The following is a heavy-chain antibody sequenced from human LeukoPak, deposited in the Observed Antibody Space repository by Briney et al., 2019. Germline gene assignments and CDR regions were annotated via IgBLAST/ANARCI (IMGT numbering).Heavy chain of an antibody. V-gene: IGHV3-23*01. CDR1: GFTFSNNA. D-gene: IGHD3-10*01. J-gene: IGHJ4*02. CDR3: AKTAMIKVIINTYPKGLNY. Sequence: PGGSLRLSCAASGFTFSNNAMNWVRQAPGKGLEWVAAIYGRGETTYYADLVKGRFTISRDNSKNTLYLQMNSLRAEDTAVYYCAKTAMIKVIINTYPKGLNYWGQGTLVTVSS. CDR2: IYGRGETT.